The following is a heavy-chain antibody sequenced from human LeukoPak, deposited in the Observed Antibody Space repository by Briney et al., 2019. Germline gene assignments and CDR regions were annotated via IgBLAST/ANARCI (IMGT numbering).Heavy chain of an antibody. CDR3: ARDFTQGFDS. Sequence: ASVKVSCKASGGTFSSYAISWVRQAPGKGLEWVGGFDPEDGETIYAQKLQGRVTMTEDTSTDTAYMELSRLRSDDTAVYYCARDFTQGFDSWGQGTLVTVSS. D-gene: IGHD3-16*01. V-gene: IGHV1-24*01. CDR2: FDPEDGET. CDR1: GGTFSSYA. J-gene: IGHJ4*02.